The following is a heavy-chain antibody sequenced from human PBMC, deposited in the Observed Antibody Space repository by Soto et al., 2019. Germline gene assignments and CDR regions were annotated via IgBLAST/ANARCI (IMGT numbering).Heavy chain of an antibody. CDR2: ISRSDGST. CDR1: GFTFSSYD. Sequence: PGGSLRLSCAASGFTFSSYDMTWVRQAPGKGLEWVSAISRSDGSTYYADSVKGRFTISRDNSKNTLYLQLNSLTAEDTAVYYCATAGPSYYYSAMPVWDPGPALKVSS. CDR3: ATAGPSYYYSAMPV. V-gene: IGHV3-23*01. J-gene: IGHJ6*02. D-gene: IGHD1-1*01.